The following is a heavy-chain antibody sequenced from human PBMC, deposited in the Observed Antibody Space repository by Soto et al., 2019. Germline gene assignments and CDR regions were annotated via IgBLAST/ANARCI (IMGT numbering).Heavy chain of an antibody. V-gene: IGHV4-4*08. CDR2: IYDSGST. CDR3: AGSGYSSGWSLDY. J-gene: IGHJ4*02. CDR1: GGSISGYY. Sequence: SETLSLTCTVSGGSISGYYWSCIRQPPGKGLEWIGYIYDSGSTNYNPSLKSRVTISVDTSKNQFSLKLSSVTAADTAVYYCAGSGYSSGWSLDYWGQGTLVTVSS. D-gene: IGHD6-19*01.